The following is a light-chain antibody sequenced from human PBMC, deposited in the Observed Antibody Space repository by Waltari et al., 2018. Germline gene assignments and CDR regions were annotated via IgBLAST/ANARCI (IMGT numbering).Light chain of an antibody. CDR3: QQSYSTPPRT. Sequence: DIQMTQSPASLSASVGDRVTINCRASQNIIRYLNWYQQRPGTAPKLLIYASSNLQSGVPSRFSGSGSGTEFTLTISSLQPEDFATYYCQQSYSTPPRTFGQGTKVEMK. CDR2: ASS. J-gene: IGKJ1*01. CDR1: QNIIRY. V-gene: IGKV1-39*01.